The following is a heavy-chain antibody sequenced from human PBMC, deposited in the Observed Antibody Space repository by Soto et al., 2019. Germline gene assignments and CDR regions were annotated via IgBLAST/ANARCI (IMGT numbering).Heavy chain of an antibody. V-gene: IGHV4-31*03. Sequence: SETLSLTCTVSGGSISSGGYYWSWIRQHPGKGLEWIGYIYYSGSTYYNPSLKSRVTISVDTSKNQFSLKLSSVTAADTAVYYCARDRDRYSNYFDYWGQGTLVTVSS. D-gene: IGHD4-4*01. J-gene: IGHJ4*02. CDR3: ARDRDRYSNYFDY. CDR2: IYYSGST. CDR1: GGSISSGGYY.